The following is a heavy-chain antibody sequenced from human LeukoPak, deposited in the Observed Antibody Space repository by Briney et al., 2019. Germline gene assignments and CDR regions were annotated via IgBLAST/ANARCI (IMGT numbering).Heavy chain of an antibody. J-gene: IGHJ4*02. CDR1: GFTFSSYD. CDR3: ARLSHYGFDY. Sequence: PGGSLRLSCAAPGFTFSSYDMHWVPQATGKGLEWVSAIGTAGDTYYPGSVKGRFTISRENAKNSLYLQMNSLRAGDTAVYYCARLSHYGFDYWGQGTLVTVSS. V-gene: IGHV3-13*01. CDR2: IGTAGDT. D-gene: IGHD4-17*01.